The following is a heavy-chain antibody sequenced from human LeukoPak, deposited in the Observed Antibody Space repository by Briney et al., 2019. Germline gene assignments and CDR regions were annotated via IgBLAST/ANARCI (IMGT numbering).Heavy chain of an antibody. CDR3: ARGRYDFWSGYPFDY. V-gene: IGHV4-31*03. Sequence: SETLSLTCTVSGGSISSGGYYWSWIRQHPGKGLEWIGYIYYSGGTYYNPSLKSRVTISVDTSKNQFSLKLSSVTAADTAVYYCARGRYDFWSGYPFDYWGQGTLVTVSS. D-gene: IGHD3-3*01. J-gene: IGHJ4*02. CDR2: IYYSGGT. CDR1: GGSISSGGYY.